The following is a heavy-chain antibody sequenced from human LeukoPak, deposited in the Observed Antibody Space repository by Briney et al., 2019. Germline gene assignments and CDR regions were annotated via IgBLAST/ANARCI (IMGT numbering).Heavy chain of an antibody. Sequence: PWGTLRLSCSASGFTISNYAMHWVRQAPGEGLDYLSAITTDGVGTFYADTVKGRFTISRDNSKNTVFLQMNSMRPEDTAVYYCVKGSAVAGVAEYWGQGTLVTVSS. V-gene: IGHV3-64D*06. D-gene: IGHD6-19*01. CDR2: ITTDGVGT. CDR1: GFTISNYA. J-gene: IGHJ4*02. CDR3: VKGSAVAGVAEY.